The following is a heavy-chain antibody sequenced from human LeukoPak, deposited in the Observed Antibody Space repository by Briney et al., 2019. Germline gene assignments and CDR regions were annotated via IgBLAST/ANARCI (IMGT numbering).Heavy chain of an antibody. D-gene: IGHD3-10*01. CDR2: ISAYNGNT. CDR3: ARGRQAGRYRFGELLYPAYYYYYMEV. CDR1: GYTFTSYG. J-gene: IGHJ6*03. V-gene: IGHV1-18*01. Sequence: ASVKVSCKASGYTFTSYGISWVRQAPGQGLEWMGWISAYNGNTNYAQKLQGRVTMTTDTSTSTAYMELRSLRSDDTAVYYCARGRQAGRYRFGELLYPAYYYYYMEVWGKGTTVTISS.